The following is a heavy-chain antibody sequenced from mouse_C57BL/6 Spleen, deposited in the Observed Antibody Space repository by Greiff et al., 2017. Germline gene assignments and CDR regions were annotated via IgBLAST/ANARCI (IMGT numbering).Heavy chain of an antibody. J-gene: IGHJ4*01. CDR1: GFSLTSYG. V-gene: IGHV2-5*01. CDR2: IWRGGST. CDR3: AKNEGSSHAMDY. Sequence: QVQLKESGPGLVQPSQSLSITCTVSGFSLTSYGVHWVRQSPGKGLAWLGVIWRGGSTDYNAAFMSRLSITKDKSKSQVFFKMNRLQAEDTAIYYCAKNEGSSHAMDYWGQGTSVTVSS. D-gene: IGHD1-1*01.